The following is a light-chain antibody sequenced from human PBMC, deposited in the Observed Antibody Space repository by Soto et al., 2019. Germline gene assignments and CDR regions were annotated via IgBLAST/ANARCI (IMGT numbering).Light chain of an antibody. CDR2: GAS. CDR1: QSISSTY. CDR3: QQYANSQFT. Sequence: EIVLTQSPGTLSLSPGERATLSCRASQSISSTYLAWYQQKPGQAPRPLIYGASSRATGVPDRFSVSGSGTDFTLTISRLEPEDFAVYYCQQYANSQFTFGPGTKVDIK. J-gene: IGKJ3*01. V-gene: IGKV3-20*01.